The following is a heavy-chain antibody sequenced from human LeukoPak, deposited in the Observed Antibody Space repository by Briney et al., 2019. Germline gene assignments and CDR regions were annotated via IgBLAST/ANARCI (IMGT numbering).Heavy chain of an antibody. D-gene: IGHD3-3*01. V-gene: IGHV4-38-2*02. Sequence: SETLSLTCTASGYSISSGYYWGWIRQPPGKGLGWIGSIYHSGSTYYNPSLKSRVTISGDTSKNQFSLKLSSVTAADTAVYYCARGIDYDFWSGYSTRASFDYRGQGTLVTVSS. CDR2: IYHSGST. J-gene: IGHJ4*02. CDR1: GYSISSGYY. CDR3: ARGIDYDFWSGYSTRASFDY.